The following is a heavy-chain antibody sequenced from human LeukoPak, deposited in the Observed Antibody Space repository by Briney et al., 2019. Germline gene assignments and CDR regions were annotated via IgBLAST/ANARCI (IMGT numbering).Heavy chain of an antibody. CDR3: ARGLNYGDYTHPFDY. Sequence: GGSLRLSCAASGFTFSIYGMHWVRQAPGKGLEWVAVIWYDGSNKYYADSVKGRFTISRDNSKNTLYLQMNSLRAEDTAVYYCARGLNYGDYTHPFDYWGQGTLVTVSS. V-gene: IGHV3-33*01. J-gene: IGHJ4*02. CDR1: GFTFSIYG. CDR2: IWYDGSNK. D-gene: IGHD4-17*01.